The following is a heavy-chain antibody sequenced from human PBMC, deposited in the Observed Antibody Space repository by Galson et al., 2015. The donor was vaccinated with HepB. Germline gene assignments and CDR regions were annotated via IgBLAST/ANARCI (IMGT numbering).Heavy chain of an antibody. J-gene: IGHJ2*01. D-gene: IGHD3-10*01. Sequence: SLRLSCAASGFTFSGYGMHWVRQAPGKGLEWVAFIWFDGSNKYYADSVKGRFSISRDNSKNTLYLQMNSLRPEDTAVYYCAKDPFYFGSGIYYNEHFDYWGRGTLVTVSS. CDR3: AKDPFYFGSGIYYNEHFDY. V-gene: IGHV3-30*02. CDR2: IWFDGSNK. CDR1: GFTFSGYG.